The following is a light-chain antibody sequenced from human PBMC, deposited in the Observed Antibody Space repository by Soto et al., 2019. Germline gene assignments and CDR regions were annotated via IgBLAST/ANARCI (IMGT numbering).Light chain of an antibody. J-gene: IGKJ4*01. Sequence: DIQMSQSPSSLSASVGDRVTITCQASQDISNYLNWYQQKPGKAPKLLIYDASDLEMGVPSRFSGSGSGTDFTFTINSLQPEDIATYYCQQVESYPSTFGGGTKVDIK. CDR1: QDISNY. V-gene: IGKV1-33*01. CDR2: DAS. CDR3: QQVESYPST.